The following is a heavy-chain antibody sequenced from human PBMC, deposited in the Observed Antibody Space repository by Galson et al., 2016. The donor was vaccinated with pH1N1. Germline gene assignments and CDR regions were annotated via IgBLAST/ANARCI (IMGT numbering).Heavy chain of an antibody. D-gene: IGHD3-22*01. CDR2: INPNNGGT. CDR1: GYTFTGYF. V-gene: IGHV1-2*02. J-gene: IGHJ5*02. CDR3: ARDLYYDTSGYYPLDP. Sequence: SVKVSCKASGYTFTGYFMHWVRQAPGQGLEWMGWINPNNGGTSYAQKFQGRVTLTRDASISTAYMELSRLRSDDTAVYYCARDLYYDTSGYYPLDPWGQGTLVTVSS.